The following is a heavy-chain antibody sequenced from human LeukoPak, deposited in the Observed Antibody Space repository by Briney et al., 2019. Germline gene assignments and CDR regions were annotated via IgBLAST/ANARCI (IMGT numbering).Heavy chain of an antibody. CDR2: IKPSGGST. D-gene: IGHD6-13*01. J-gene: IGHJ5*02. V-gene: IGHV1-46*01. CDR3: AREPPPRSGIAAAEVDWFDP. Sequence: GASVKVSCKASGYTFTSYYMHWVRQAPGQGLEWMGIIKPSGGSTSYAQKFQGRVTMTRDTSTSTVYMELSSLRSEDTAVYYCAREPPPRSGIAAAEVDWFDPWGQGTLVTVSS. CDR1: GYTFTSYY.